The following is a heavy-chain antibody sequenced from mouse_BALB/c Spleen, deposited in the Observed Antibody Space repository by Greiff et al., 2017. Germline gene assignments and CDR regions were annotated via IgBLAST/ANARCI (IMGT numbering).Heavy chain of an antibody. CDR2: INPNTDGT. J-gene: IGHJ1*01. D-gene: IGHD1-1*01. Sequence: EVQLQQSGPELVKPGASVKMSCKASGYTFTSYVMHWVKQKPGQGLEWIGYINPNTDGTKYNEKFKGKATLTSDKSSSTAYMELSSLTSEDAAVYYCARRNDYGSSDNWYFDDWGAGTTVTVSS. V-gene: IGHV1-14*01. CDR1: GYTFTSYV. CDR3: ARRNDYGSSDNWYFDD.